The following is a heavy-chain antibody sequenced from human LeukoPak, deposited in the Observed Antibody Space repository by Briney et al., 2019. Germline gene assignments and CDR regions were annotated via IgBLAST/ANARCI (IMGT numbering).Heavy chain of an antibody. CDR1: GGTFSSYA. J-gene: IGHJ4*02. CDR3: ARLSATYYYDSSGYSADY. CDR2: ISAYNGNT. Sequence: ASVKVSCKASGGTFSSYAISWVRQAPGQGLEWMGWISAYNGNTNYAQKLQGRVTMTTDTSTSTAYMELRSLRSDDTAVYYCARLSATYYYDSSGYSADYWGQGTLVTVSS. D-gene: IGHD3-22*01. V-gene: IGHV1-18*01.